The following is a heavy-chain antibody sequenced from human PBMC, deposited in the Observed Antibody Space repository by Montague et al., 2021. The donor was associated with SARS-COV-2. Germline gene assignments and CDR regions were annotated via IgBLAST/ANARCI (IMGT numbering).Heavy chain of an antibody. D-gene: IGHD3-3*01. CDR1: GFTFSSYE. J-gene: IGHJ2*01. Sequence: SLRLSCAASGFTFSSYEMNWVRQAPGKGLEWVSYISSSGSTIYYADSVKGRFTISRDNAKNSLYLQMNSLRAEDTAVYYCAREKRRITIFGVVIIEYFDLWGRGTLVPVSS. CDR3: AREKRRITIFGVVIIEYFDL. CDR2: ISSSGSTI. V-gene: IGHV3-48*03.